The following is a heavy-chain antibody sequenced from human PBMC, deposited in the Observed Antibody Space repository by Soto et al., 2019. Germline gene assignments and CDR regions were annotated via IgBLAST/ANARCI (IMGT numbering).Heavy chain of an antibody. CDR2: INAGNGNT. CDR1: GYTFTSYA. CDR3: ARGKKDYDFWSGSRRHYNWFDP. J-gene: IGHJ5*02. D-gene: IGHD3-3*01. Sequence: QVQLVQSGAEVKKPGASVKVSCKASGYTFTSYAMHWVRQAPGQRLEWMGWINAGNGNTKYSQKFQGRVTITRDTSASTAYMELSSLRSEDTAVYYCARGKKDYDFWSGSRRHYNWFDPWGQGTLVTVSS. V-gene: IGHV1-3*01.